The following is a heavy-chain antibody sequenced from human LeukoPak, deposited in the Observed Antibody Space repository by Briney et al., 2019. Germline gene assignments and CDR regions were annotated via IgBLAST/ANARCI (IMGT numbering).Heavy chain of an antibody. V-gene: IGHV3-7*01. CDR1: GFTFSSYW. CDR2: IKQDGSEK. CDR3: ARQSGGITIFGVVIPGDNWFDP. Sequence: GGSLRLSCAASGFTFSSYWMSWVRQAPGKGLEWVANIKQDGSEKYYADSVKGRFTISRDNAKNSLYLQMNSLRAEDTAVYYCARQSGGITIFGVVIPGDNWFDPWGQGTLVTVSS. J-gene: IGHJ5*02. D-gene: IGHD3-3*01.